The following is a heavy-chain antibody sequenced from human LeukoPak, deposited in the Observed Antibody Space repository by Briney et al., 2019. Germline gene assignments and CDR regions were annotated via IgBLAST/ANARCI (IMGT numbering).Heavy chain of an antibody. J-gene: IGHJ5*02. D-gene: IGHD6-13*01. CDR2: IYYSGST. V-gene: IGHV4-39*01. CDR1: GDSISSSSYY. CDR3: ARLSLYSSSWLATSWSDP. Sequence: SETLSLTCTVSGDSISSSSYYWGWIRQPPGKGLEWIGSIYYSGSTYYNPSLKSRVTISVDTSKNQFSLKLSSVSAADTAVFYCARLSLYSSSWLATSWSDPWGQGTLVTVSS.